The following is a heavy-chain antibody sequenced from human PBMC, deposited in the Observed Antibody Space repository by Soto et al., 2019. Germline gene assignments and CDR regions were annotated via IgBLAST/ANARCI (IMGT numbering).Heavy chain of an antibody. J-gene: IGHJ6*02. CDR1: GYTLTGYY. CDR3: ARDLEDSGYAPSQGMDV. Sequence: ASVKVSCKASGYTLTGYYMHWVRQAPGQGLEWMGWINPNSGGTNYAQKFQGRVTMTRDTSISTAYMELSRLRSDDTAVYYCARDLEDSGYAPSQGMDVWGQGNTVTVSS. CDR2: INPNSGGT. D-gene: IGHD5-12*01. V-gene: IGHV1-2*02.